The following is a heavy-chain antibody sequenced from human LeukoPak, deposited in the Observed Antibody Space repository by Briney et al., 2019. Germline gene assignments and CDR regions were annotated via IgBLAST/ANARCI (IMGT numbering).Heavy chain of an antibody. J-gene: IGHJ4*02. V-gene: IGHV3-48*04. CDR3: VRGGYRGFDYEY. CDR2: ISSTATI. CDR1: GFTFSSYS. D-gene: IGHD5-12*01. Sequence: GGSLRLSCAASGFTFSSYSMNWVRQAPGKGLEWVSYISSTATIYYADFLKGRFTIPRDNAKNSLYLQMNSLRAEDTAVYYCVRGGYRGFDYEYWGQGTLVTVSS.